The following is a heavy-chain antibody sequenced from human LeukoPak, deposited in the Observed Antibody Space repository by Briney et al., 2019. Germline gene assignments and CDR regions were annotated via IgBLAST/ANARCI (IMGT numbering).Heavy chain of an antibody. Sequence: PSETLSLTCTVSGDSLNSYYWSWIRQPAGKGLEWIGRIYSSGTTNYNPSLMSRVTISVDTSKNQFSLKLSSVTAADTAVYYCARQFYVWGSYRRGSWFDPWGQGTLVTVSS. CDR3: ARQFYVWGSYRRGSWFDP. CDR1: GDSLNSYY. CDR2: IYSSGTT. J-gene: IGHJ5*02. D-gene: IGHD3-16*02. V-gene: IGHV4-4*07.